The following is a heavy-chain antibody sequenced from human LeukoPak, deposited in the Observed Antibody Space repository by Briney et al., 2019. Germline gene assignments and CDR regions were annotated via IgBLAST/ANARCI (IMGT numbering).Heavy chain of an antibody. Sequence: ASETLSLTCAVYGGSFSGYYWSWIRQPPGKGLEWIGEINRSGSTNYNPSLKSRVTISVDTSKNQFSLKLSSVTAADTAVYYCARATYSGSYGYWFDPWGQGTLVTVSS. CDR1: GGSFSGYY. CDR3: ARATYSGSYGYWFDP. V-gene: IGHV4-34*01. D-gene: IGHD1-26*01. J-gene: IGHJ5*02. CDR2: INRSGST.